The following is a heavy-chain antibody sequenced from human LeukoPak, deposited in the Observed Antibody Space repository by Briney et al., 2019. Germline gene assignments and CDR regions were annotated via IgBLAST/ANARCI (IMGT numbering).Heavy chain of an antibody. CDR3: ARDQATMLGSKWDAFDI. CDR2: IYYVGTT. D-gene: IGHD3-10*02. J-gene: IGHJ3*02. Sequence: GSLRLSCAASGFTFSSYNMNWVRQAPGRGLECIGNIYYVGTTYYNPSLRSRVTISVDTSKGQFSLKLSSVTAADTAVYYCARDQATMLGSKWDAFDIWGQGTMVTVSS. CDR1: GFTFSSYN. V-gene: IGHV4-59*12.